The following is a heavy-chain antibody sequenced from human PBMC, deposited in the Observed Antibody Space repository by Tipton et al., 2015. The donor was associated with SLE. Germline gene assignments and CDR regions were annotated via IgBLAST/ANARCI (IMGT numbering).Heavy chain of an antibody. J-gene: IGHJ4*02. CDR2: IITDGSST. CDR1: GFSFNNYW. D-gene: IGHD3-16*01. Sequence: SLRLSCAASGFSFNNYWMHWVRQAPGKGLVWVSRIITDGSSTTYADSMKGRFIISRDNAKNTLYLQMNSLRVEDTAVYYCVRGPTYYYSFDYWGQGTQVTVSS. CDR3: VRGPTYYYSFDY. V-gene: IGHV3-74*01.